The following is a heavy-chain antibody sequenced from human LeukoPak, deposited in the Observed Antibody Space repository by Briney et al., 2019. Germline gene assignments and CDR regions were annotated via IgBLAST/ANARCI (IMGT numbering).Heavy chain of an antibody. CDR3: VRHCIKTSCYLYDF. CDR2: IYYTGST. J-gene: IGHJ4*02. V-gene: IGHV4-39*01. CDR1: GGTISSSSYH. D-gene: IGHD2-2*01. Sequence: PSETLSLTCTVSGGTISSSSYHWGWIRQPPGKGLEWIGSIYYTGSTYYNPSLKSRVTMSVDTSNHQFSLKLSSVTAADTAAYYCVRHCIKTSCYLYDFWGQGVLVTASS.